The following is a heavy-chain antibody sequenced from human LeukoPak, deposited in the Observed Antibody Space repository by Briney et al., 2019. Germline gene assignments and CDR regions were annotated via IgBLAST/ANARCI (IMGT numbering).Heavy chain of an antibody. J-gene: IGHJ6*03. CDR3: ARDTYCSGGSCYSGPYYYYMDV. CDR1: GFNLSSHW. CDR2: KKQGGSEK. V-gene: IGHV3-7*01. D-gene: IGHD2-15*01. Sequence: PGGSPRLSCAAPGFNLSSHWMSWVRQASGKGLGWVANKKQGGSEKYYVDSVKGRFTISRDNAKNSLYLQMNSLRAEDTAVYYCARDTYCSGGSCYSGPYYYYMDVWGKGTTVTVSS.